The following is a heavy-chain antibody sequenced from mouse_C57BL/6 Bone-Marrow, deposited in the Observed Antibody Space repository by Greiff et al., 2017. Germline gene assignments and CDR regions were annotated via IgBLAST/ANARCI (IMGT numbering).Heavy chain of an antibody. Sequence: VQLQQSGAELVRPGASVTLSCKASGYTFTDYEMHWVKQTPVHGLEWIGAIDPETGGTAYNQKFKGKAILTADKSSSTAYMELRSLASEDSAVYYRTKEAYYFDYWGQGTTLTVSS. V-gene: IGHV1-15*01. J-gene: IGHJ2*01. CDR1: GYTFTDYE. CDR2: IDPETGGT. CDR3: TKEAYYFDY.